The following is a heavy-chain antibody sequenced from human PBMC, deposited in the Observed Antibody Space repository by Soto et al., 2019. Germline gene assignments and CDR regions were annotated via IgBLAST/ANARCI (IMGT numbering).Heavy chain of an antibody. CDR1: GGSISSGGYY. V-gene: IGHV4-31*03. CDR2: IYYSGST. D-gene: IGHD3-16*02. J-gene: IGHJ4*02. Sequence: PSETLSLTCTVSGGSISSGGYYWSWIRQPPWKGLEWIGYIYYSGSTYYNPSLKSRVTISVDTSKNQFSLKLSSVTAADTAVYYCARGDMITFGGVIAPLYWGQGXLVTVYS. CDR3: ARGDMITFGGVIAPLY.